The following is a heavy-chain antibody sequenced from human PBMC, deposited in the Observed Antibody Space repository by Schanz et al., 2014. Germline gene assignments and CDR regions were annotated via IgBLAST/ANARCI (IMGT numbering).Heavy chain of an antibody. V-gene: IGHV3-30*18. Sequence: VQLVESGGGLVQPGGSLRLSCAASGFTFSSYSMNWVRQAPGKGLEWVAFISYDGSNKYYADSVKGRFTISRDNSKNTLYLQMNSLRAEDTAVYYCAKDQGSYGSGSYSYFDYWGQGTLATVSS. J-gene: IGHJ4*02. CDR3: AKDQGSYGSGSYSYFDY. D-gene: IGHD3-10*01. CDR1: GFTFSSYS. CDR2: ISYDGSNK.